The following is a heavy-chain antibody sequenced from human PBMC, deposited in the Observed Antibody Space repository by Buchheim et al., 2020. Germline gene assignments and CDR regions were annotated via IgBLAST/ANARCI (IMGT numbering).Heavy chain of an antibody. D-gene: IGHD6-19*01. Sequence: QVQLQQWGAGLLKPSETLSLTCAVYGGSFSGYYWGWIRQPPGKGLEWIGEINHSGSTNYNPSLKSRVTISVDTSKNQFSLKLSSVTAADTAVYYCARVYSSGWVRWSAFDIWGQGT. CDR2: INHSGST. J-gene: IGHJ3*02. V-gene: IGHV4-34*01. CDR3: ARVYSSGWVRWSAFDI. CDR1: GGSFSGYY.